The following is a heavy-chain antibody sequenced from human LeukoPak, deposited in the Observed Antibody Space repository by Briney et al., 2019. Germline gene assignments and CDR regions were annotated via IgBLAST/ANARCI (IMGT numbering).Heavy chain of an antibody. Sequence: ASVKVSCKTSGYTFTDYYMHWVRQAPGQGLEWMGWINPNSGVTSSAQKFQGRVTMTRDTSITTVHMEVRWLTSDDTAIYYCARADRLDGAPYLIGPWGQGTLVTVSS. V-gene: IGHV1-2*02. CDR2: INPNSGVT. D-gene: IGHD2-21*01. J-gene: IGHJ5*02. CDR3: ARADRLDGAPYLIGP. CDR1: GYTFTDYY.